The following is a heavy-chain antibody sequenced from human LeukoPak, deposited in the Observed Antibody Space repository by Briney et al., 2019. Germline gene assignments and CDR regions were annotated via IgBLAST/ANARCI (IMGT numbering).Heavy chain of an antibody. CDR3: ARATRGYSYGYWFDP. J-gene: IGHJ5*02. CDR1: GGTFSSYA. D-gene: IGHD5-18*01. CDR2: IIPIFGTA. Sequence: RRASVKVSCKASGGTFSSYAISWVRQAPGQGLEWMGGIIPIFGTANYAQKFQGRVTITADESTRTAYMELSSLRSEDTAVYYCARATRGYSYGYWFDPWGQGTLVTVSS. V-gene: IGHV1-69*13.